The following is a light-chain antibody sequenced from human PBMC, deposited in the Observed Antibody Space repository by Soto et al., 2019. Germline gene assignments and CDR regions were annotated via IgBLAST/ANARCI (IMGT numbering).Light chain of an antibody. V-gene: IGKV3-15*01. J-gene: IGKJ1*01. CDR3: QQRSNWPPWT. Sequence: EIVMTQSPGTLSVSPGERATLSCRASQSVTSNLAWYQQKPGQAPRLLIYGASTRATGIPARFSGSGSGTEFTLTISSLEPEDFAVYYCQQRSNWPPWTFGQGTKVEIK. CDR1: QSVTSN. CDR2: GAS.